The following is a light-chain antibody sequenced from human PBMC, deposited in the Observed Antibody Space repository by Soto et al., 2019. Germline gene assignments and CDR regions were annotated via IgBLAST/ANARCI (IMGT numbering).Light chain of an antibody. J-gene: IGLJ2*01. CDR1: SSDVGGYNY. V-gene: IGLV2-14*01. CDR2: DVS. CDR3: SSYTSSSTLVV. Sequence: QSALTQPASVSVSPGQSITISCTGTSSDVGGYNYVSWYQQHPGKAPKLMIYDVSNRPSGVSNRFSGSKSGNTASLTISGLQAEGEADYYCSSYTSSSTLVVFGGGTKLTVL.